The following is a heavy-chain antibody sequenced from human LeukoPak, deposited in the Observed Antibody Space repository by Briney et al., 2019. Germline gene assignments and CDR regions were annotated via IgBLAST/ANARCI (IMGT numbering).Heavy chain of an antibody. CDR2: ITTSDGNT. CDR1: GFTFSSYT. Sequence: GGSLRLSCAASGFTFSSYTMSWVRQAPGKGLEWVSTITTSDGNTYYADSVKGRFTISRDNAKNSLYLQMNSLRAEDTAVYYCARGAEGSYWGQGTLVTVSS. V-gene: IGHV3-21*01. D-gene: IGHD3-10*01. CDR3: ARGAEGSY. J-gene: IGHJ4*02.